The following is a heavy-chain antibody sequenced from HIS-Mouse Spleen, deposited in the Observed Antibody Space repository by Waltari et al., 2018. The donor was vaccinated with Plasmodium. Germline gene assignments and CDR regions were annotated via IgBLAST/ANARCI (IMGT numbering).Heavy chain of an antibody. CDR2: IYYSGST. J-gene: IGHJ4*02. D-gene: IGHD3-16*01. CDR1: GGSISSSSYY. Sequence: QLQLQESGPGLVKPSETLSLTCTVSGGSISSSSYYWGWIRQPPGKGLEWIGSIYYSGSTYYNPSLKSRVTRSVDTSKNQFSLKLSSVTAADTAVYYCARGRGACFDYWGQGTLVTVSS. V-gene: IGHV4-39*07. CDR3: ARGRGACFDY.